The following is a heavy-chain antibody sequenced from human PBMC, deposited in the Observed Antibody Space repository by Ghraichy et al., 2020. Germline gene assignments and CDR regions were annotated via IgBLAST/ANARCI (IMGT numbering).Heavy chain of an antibody. CDR3: ARVPDRSGWYVVVDY. J-gene: IGHJ4*02. D-gene: IGHD6-19*01. CDR2: INPNSGGT. V-gene: IGHV1-2*02. Sequence: GWINPNSGGTNYAQKFQGRVTMTRDTSISTAYMELSRLRSDDTAVYYCARVPDRSGWYVVVDYWGQVALINVAS.